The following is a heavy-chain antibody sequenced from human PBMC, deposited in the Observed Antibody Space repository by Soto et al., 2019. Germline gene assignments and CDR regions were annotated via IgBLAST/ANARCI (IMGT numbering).Heavy chain of an antibody. V-gene: IGHV1-3*01. D-gene: IGHD3-10*01. Sequence: QVQFVQSGAEVKKPGASVQVSCKASGYTFTTYYLHWMRQAPGQRLEWMGWINPDNGNTRYSQNFQGRVTLTRDTAANAVYMELSSLTSEDTAMYYGARGPSSGAFDYWGQGTLVTVSS. J-gene: IGHJ4*02. CDR2: INPDNGNT. CDR1: GYTFTTYY. CDR3: ARGPSSGAFDY.